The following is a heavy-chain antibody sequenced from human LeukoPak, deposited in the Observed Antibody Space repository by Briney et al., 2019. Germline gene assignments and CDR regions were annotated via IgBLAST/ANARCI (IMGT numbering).Heavy chain of an antibody. CDR3: ARGRQWLVRNYFDY. Sequence: SETLSLTCAVYGGSFSGYYWSWIRQPPGKGLEWIGEINHSGSTNYNPSLKSRVTISVDTSKNQFSLKLSSVTAADTAVYYCARGRQWLVRNYFDYWGQGTLVTVSS. CDR2: INHSGST. CDR1: GGSFSGYY. V-gene: IGHV4-34*01. D-gene: IGHD6-19*01. J-gene: IGHJ4*02.